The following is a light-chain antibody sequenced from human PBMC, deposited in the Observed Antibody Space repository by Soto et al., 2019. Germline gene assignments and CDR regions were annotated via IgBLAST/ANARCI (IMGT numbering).Light chain of an antibody. CDR2: EVN. Sequence: QSALTQPPSASGSPGQSVTISCTGTGSDIGGYNFVSWYQQRPGKVPKLIIYEVNKRPSGVPDRFSGSKSGNTASLTVSGLQADDEGDYYCSSYAGTNNRYVFGTGTKVTVL. V-gene: IGLV2-8*01. J-gene: IGLJ1*01. CDR1: GSDIGGYNF. CDR3: SSYAGTNNRYV.